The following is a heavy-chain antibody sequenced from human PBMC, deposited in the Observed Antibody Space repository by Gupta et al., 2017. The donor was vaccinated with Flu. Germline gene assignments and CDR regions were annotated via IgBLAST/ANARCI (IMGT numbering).Heavy chain of an antibody. CDR3: VGFXSSTTCPRNTFDM. CDR1: Y. V-gene: IGHV4-39*02. D-gene: IGHD2-2*01. CDR2: VYYRGTT. Sequence: YWGYVRQPPGKGLEWIGTVYYRGTTYYTPSLNSRVTISLDTSKNHFSLRLSSVTAADTXVXYCVGFXSSTTCPRNTFDMWGHGTMVTVSS. J-gene: IGHJ3*02.